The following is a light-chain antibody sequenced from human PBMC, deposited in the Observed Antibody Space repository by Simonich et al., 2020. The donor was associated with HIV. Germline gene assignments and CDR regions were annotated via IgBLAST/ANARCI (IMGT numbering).Light chain of an antibody. CDR1: QSLLHSDGRTY. V-gene: IGKV2-29*02. CDR3: MQGIHLPYT. Sequence: DIVMTQSPLSLPVTPGEPASISCKSSQSLLHSDGRTYLYWYLQKPGQSPQLLIYEVSRRLSGVPDTFSGSGSGTDFTLKISRVEAEDVGVYYCMQGIHLPYTFGQGTKLEIK. CDR2: EVS. J-gene: IGKJ2*01.